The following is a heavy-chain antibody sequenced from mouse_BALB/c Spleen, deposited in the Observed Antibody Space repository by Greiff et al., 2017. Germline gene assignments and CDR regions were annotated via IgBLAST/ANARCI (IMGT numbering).Heavy chain of an antibody. V-gene: IGHV3-8*02. CDR1: GDSITSGY. CDR2: ISYSGST. D-gene: IGHD2-1*01. Sequence: EVQLQESGPSLVKPSQTLSLTCSVTGDSITSGYWNWIRKFPGNKLEYMGYISYSGSTYYNPSLKSRISITRDTSKNQYYLQLNSVTTEDTATYYCARYDRVYYGNYSAMDYWGQGTSVTVSS. J-gene: IGHJ4*01. CDR3: ARYDRVYYGNYSAMDY.